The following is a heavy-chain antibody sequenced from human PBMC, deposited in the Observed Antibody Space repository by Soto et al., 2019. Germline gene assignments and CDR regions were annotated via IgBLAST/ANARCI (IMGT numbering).Heavy chain of an antibody. V-gene: IGHV1-46*01. D-gene: IGHD2-15*01. J-gene: IGHJ2*01. CDR2: INPRTGST. Sequence: QVQLVQSGADVKKPGTSVKVSCKAAGYSFTNYCMYWVRQAPGQGLEWMGMINPRTGSTRYAQKFQDRVTLTRETSTTTVYMELSILISDDTVVYYCARDGGLLTASWHYDLWGPGTLVTVSS. CDR1: GYSFTNYC. CDR3: ARDGGLLTASWHYDL.